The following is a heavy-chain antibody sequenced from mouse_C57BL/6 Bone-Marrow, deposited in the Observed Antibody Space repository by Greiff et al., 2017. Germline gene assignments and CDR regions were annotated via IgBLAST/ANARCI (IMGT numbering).Heavy chain of an antibody. CDR2: IHPSDSDT. J-gene: IGHJ4*01. V-gene: IGHV1-74*01. CDR1: GYTFTSYW. Sequence: QVQLQQPGAELVKPGASVKVSCKASGYTFTSYWMHWVKQRPGQGLEWIGRIHPSDSDTNYNQKFKGKATLTVDKSSSTAYMQLSSLTSEDSAVYHCTIYKFYGSSYRDYAMDYWGQGTSVTVSS. CDR3: TIYKFYGSSYRDYAMDY. D-gene: IGHD1-1*01.